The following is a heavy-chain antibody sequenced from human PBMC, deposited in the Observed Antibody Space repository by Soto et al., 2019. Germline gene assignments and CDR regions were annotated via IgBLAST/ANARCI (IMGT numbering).Heavy chain of an antibody. J-gene: IGHJ4*02. D-gene: IGHD5-18*01. CDR2: IWYDGTDK. Sequence: PGGSLRLSCAASGFTFNNYDMHWVRQAPGKGLEWVAVIWYDGTDKYYADSVKGRFTISRDNSKNTLYLQMNSLRADDTAVYYCARSGGTAMATDYWGQGTLVTVSS. CDR1: GFTFNNYD. CDR3: ARSGGTAMATDY. V-gene: IGHV3-33*01.